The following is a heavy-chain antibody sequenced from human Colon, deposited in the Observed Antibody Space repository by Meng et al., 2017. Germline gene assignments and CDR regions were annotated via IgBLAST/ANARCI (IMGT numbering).Heavy chain of an antibody. J-gene: IGHJ4*02. CDR1: WVAFCIDW. Sequence: GVDRGVFGALSWVAFCIDWIYLVDYGEGVGLVLVSLIVPYWRAATYPESVNDRFTISIDNSKNTVYLEMNSLRAEDTGLYYCARDRNLWQLDYWGQGTLVTVSS. CDR3: ARDRNLWQLDY. D-gene: IGHD3-10*01. CDR2: IVPYWRAA. V-gene: IGHV3-74*01.